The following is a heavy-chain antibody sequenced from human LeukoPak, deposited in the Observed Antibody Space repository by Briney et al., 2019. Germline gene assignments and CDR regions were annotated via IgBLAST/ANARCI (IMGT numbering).Heavy chain of an antibody. V-gene: IGHV3-21*01. D-gene: IGHD3-16*02. J-gene: IGHJ4*02. CDR1: GFTFSSYS. Sequence: GGSLRLSCAASGFTFSSYSMNWVRHAPGKGLEGVSSITSSSSYIYYADSVKRRFTIPRDNAKNSLYVQMNSLRAGDTAVYYCARDLGYDYVWGSYRYTPAMPLGYWGQGTLVTVSS. CDR2: ITSSSSYI. CDR3: ARDLGYDYVWGSYRYTPAMPLGY.